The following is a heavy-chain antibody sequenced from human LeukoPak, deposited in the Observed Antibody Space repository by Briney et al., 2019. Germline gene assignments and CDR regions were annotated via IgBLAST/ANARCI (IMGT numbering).Heavy chain of an antibody. Sequence: PGGSLRLSCAASGFTFSSYNMNWVRQAPGKGLEWLAYISTYSSTTNYADSVRGRFTISRDNAKNSLYLQMNSLSPEDSAVYYCARSHPSYYYDGSGLLDYWGQGTLVTVSS. V-gene: IGHV3-48*04. CDR2: ISTYSSTT. D-gene: IGHD3-22*01. CDR1: GFTFSSYN. J-gene: IGHJ4*02. CDR3: ARSHPSYYYDGSGLLDY.